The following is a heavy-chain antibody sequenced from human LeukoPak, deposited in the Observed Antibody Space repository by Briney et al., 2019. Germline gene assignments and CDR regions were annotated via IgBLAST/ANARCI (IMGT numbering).Heavy chain of an antibody. CDR1: GYTFTSYA. V-gene: IGHV7-4-1*02. Sequence: ASVKVSCKASGYTFTSYAMNWVRQAPGQGLEWMGWINTNTGNPTYAQGFTGRFVFSLDTSVSTAYLQISSLKAEDTAVYYCARGRDYVWGSYRPSYDAFDIWGQGTMVTVSS. CDR3: ARGRDYVWGSYRPSYDAFDI. J-gene: IGHJ3*02. CDR2: INTNTGNP. D-gene: IGHD3-16*02.